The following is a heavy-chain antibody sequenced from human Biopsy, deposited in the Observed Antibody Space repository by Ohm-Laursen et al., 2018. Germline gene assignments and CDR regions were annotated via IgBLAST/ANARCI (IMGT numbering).Heavy chain of an antibody. D-gene: IGHD3-22*01. Sequence: PGTLSLTCTVSGGSISNNNYYWGWIRQPPGKGLEWIGSIFYRGSTHYKPSLKSRVNISVDTSKNQFSLRLNSVTVADTAVYYCARDYDTSGYYYVSWGQGTLVTVSS. CDR1: GGSISNNNYY. CDR2: IFYRGST. CDR3: ARDYDTSGYYYVS. V-gene: IGHV4-39*01. J-gene: IGHJ5*02.